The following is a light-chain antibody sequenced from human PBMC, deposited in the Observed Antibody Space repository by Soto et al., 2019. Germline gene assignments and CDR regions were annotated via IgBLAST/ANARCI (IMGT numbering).Light chain of an antibody. CDR2: EVS. CDR1: SSDVGGYNY. CDR3: SSYAGDYNLYV. J-gene: IGLJ1*01. Sequence: QSALTQPPSASGSPGQSVTISCTGTSSDVGGYNYVSWYQHHPGKAPKLLIYEVSKRPSGVPVRFSGSKSANTASLTVSGFQAVDEADYFCSSYAGDYNLYVFGTGTKVTVL. V-gene: IGLV2-8*01.